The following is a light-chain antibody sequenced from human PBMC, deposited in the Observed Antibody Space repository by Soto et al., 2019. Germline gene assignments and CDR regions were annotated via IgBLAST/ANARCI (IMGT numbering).Light chain of an antibody. CDR2: GKV. CDR3: QQSYSTTIT. CDR1: LAIGDS. Sequence: DIQMTQSPSALSASVGDVFTIACRASLAIGDSLSWFQQKPGKPPTLLSYGKVALQQGVPPRFSGSGSGTDFTLTSNRLQPEDFATYYCQQSYSTTITFGQGTRLEIK. V-gene: IGKV1-39*01. J-gene: IGKJ5*01.